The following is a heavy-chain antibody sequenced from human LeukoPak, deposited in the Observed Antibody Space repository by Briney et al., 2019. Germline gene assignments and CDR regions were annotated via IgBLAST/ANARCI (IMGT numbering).Heavy chain of an antibody. V-gene: IGHV1-2*02. CDR1: GYTFTGSY. D-gene: IGHD3-3*01. Sequence: ASVKVSCKASGYTFTGSYMHWVRQAPGQGLEWMGWINPNSGGTNYAQKFQGRVTMTRDTSISTAYMELSRLRSDDTAVYYCARDGSFGVVTPFYYYYMDVWGKGTTVTVSS. CDR2: INPNSGGT. J-gene: IGHJ6*03. CDR3: ARDGSFGVVTPFYYYYMDV.